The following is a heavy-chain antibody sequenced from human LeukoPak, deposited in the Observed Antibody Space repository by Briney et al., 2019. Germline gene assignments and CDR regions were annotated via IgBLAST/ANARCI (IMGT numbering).Heavy chain of an antibody. J-gene: IGHJ4*02. Sequence: SETLSLTCTVSSGSIDRYYWSWIRQPPGKGLEWIGYIYYSGSTYYNPSLKSRVTISVDTSKNQFSLKLSSVIAADTAVYYCASSHYDYVWGSYSGRRGDDYWGQGTLVTVSS. CDR1: SGSIDRYY. CDR2: IYYSGST. V-gene: IGHV4-59*06. D-gene: IGHD3-16*01. CDR3: ASSHYDYVWGSYSGRRGDDY.